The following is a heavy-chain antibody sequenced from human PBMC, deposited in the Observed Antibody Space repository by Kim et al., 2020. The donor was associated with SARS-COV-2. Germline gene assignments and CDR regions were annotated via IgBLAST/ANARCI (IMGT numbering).Heavy chain of an antibody. D-gene: IGHD6-13*01. J-gene: IGHJ5*02. CDR3: ARVGSSSWYWFDP. Sequence: ADSVKGPFTNSRDNAKNSLYLQMTSLRAEDTAVYYWARVGSSSWYWFDPWGQGTLVTVSS. V-gene: IGHV3-11*05.